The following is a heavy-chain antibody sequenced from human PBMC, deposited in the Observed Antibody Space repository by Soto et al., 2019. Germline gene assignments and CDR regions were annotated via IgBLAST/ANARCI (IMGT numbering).Heavy chain of an antibody. CDR1: GFTFSDHY. D-gene: IGHD5-18*01. Sequence: GGSLRLSCAASGFTFSDHYMDWVRQAPGKGLEWVGRTRNKANSYTTEYAASVKGRFTISRDDSKNSLYLQMNSLKTEDTAVYYCARKYSYGHSDYYGMDVWGQGTTVTVSS. V-gene: IGHV3-72*01. J-gene: IGHJ6*02. CDR2: TRNKANSYTT. CDR3: ARKYSYGHSDYYGMDV.